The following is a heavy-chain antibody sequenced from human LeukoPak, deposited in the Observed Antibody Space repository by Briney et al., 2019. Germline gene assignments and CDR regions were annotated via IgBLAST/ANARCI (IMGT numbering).Heavy chain of an antibody. D-gene: IGHD3-16*01. CDR1: GGSFSGYY. CDR2: INHSGST. J-gene: IGHJ4*02. Sequence: PSETLSLTCAVYGGSFSGYYWSWIRQPPGMGLEWIGEINHSGSTNYNPSLKSRVTISVDTSKNQFSLKLSSVTAADTAVYYCARRRGRDFDYWGQGTLVTASS. V-gene: IGHV4-34*01. CDR3: ARRRGRDFDY.